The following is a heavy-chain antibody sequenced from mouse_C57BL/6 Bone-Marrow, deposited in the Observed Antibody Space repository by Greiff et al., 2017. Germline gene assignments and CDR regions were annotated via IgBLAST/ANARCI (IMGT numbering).Heavy chain of an antibody. D-gene: IGHD2-3*01. V-gene: IGHV1-81*01. CDR1: GYTFPSYG. CDR3: ARDFYDGYYDAMDY. J-gene: IGHJ4*01. Sequence: QVQLQQSGAELARPGASVKLSCKASGYTFPSYGISWVKQRTGQGLEWIGEIYPRSGNTYYTEKFKGKATLTADKSSSTAYMQLRSLTSEDSSVFVCARDFYDGYYDAMDYWGQGTSVTVSS. CDR2: IYPRSGNT.